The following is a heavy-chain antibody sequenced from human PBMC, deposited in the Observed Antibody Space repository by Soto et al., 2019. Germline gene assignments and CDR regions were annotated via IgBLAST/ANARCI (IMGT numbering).Heavy chain of an antibody. CDR2: IYYSGST. CDR3: AGYSSSWYSDAFDI. CDR1: GGSISSYY. Sequence: ETLSLTCTVSGGSISSYYWSWIRQPPGKGLEWIGYIYYSGSTNYNPSLKSRVTISVDTSKNQFSLELSSVTAADTAVYYCAGYSSSWYSDAFDIWGQGTMVTVSS. V-gene: IGHV4-59*01. J-gene: IGHJ3*02. D-gene: IGHD6-13*01.